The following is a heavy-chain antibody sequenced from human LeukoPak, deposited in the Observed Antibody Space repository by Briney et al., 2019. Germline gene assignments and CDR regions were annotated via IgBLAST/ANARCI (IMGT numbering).Heavy chain of an antibody. J-gene: IGHJ3*02. D-gene: IGHD3-16*01. CDR3: ARDSVSGWIMITFRGDAFDI. Sequence: ASVKVSCKASGYTFTSYYMHWVRQAPGQGLEWMGIINPSGGSTSYAQKLQGRVTMTTDTSTSTAYMELRSLRSDDTAVYYCARDSVSGWIMITFRGDAFDIWGQGTMVTVSS. CDR1: GYTFTSYY. V-gene: IGHV1-46*01. CDR2: INPSGGST.